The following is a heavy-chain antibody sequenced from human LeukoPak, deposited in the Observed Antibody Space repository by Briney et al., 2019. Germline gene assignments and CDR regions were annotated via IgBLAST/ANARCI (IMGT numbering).Heavy chain of an antibody. J-gene: IGHJ4*02. CDR1: GFTFSSYA. CDR3: AKDGLGEAVAGRRY. CDR2: ISGSGGST. D-gene: IGHD6-19*01. Sequence: GGSLRLSCAASGFTFSSYAMSWVRQAPGKGLEWVSAISGSGGSTYYADSVKGRFTISRDNSKNTLYLQMNSLRAEDTAVYHCAKDGLGEAVAGRRYWGQGTLVTVSS. V-gene: IGHV3-23*01.